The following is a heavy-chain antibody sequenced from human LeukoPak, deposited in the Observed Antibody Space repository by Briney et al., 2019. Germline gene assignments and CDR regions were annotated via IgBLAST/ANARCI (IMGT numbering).Heavy chain of an antibody. CDR2: IYSGGST. Sequence: GGSLRLSCAASGFTVSSNYMSWVRQAPGKGLEWVSVIYSGGSTYYADSVKGRFTISRDNAKNSLYLQMNSLRAEDTAVYYCARFYCSGGSCYSFSDAFDIWGQGTMVTVSS. CDR1: GFTVSSNY. J-gene: IGHJ3*02. CDR3: ARFYCSGGSCYSFSDAFDI. D-gene: IGHD2-15*01. V-gene: IGHV3-53*01.